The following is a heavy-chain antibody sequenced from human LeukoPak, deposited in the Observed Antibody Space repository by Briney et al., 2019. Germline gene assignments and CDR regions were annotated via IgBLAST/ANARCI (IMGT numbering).Heavy chain of an antibody. CDR3: AREVVVAATPDSNAFDI. Sequence: GGSLRLSCAASGFTFSSYSMNWVRQAPGKGLEWVAVISYDGSNKYYADSVKGRFTISRDNSKNTLYLQMNSLGAEDTAVYYCAREVVVAATPDSNAFDIWGQGTMVTVSS. CDR1: GFTFSSYS. D-gene: IGHD2-15*01. V-gene: IGHV3-30*03. J-gene: IGHJ3*02. CDR2: ISYDGSNK.